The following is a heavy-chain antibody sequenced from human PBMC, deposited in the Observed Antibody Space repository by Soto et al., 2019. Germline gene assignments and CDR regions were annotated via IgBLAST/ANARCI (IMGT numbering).Heavy chain of an antibody. J-gene: IGHJ4*02. D-gene: IGHD6-13*01. CDR1: GGSFSDYSHF. V-gene: IGHV4-34*01. CDR2: IDYSGST. Sequence: SETLSLTCAVYGGSFSDYSHFWGWIRQPPGKGLEWIGEIDYSGSTNYNPSLKSRVTMSVDTYTNQFSLKVNSVTAADTAVYYCTRHEGGAAADRPLDYWGQGTLVTVSS. CDR3: TRHEGGAAADRPLDY.